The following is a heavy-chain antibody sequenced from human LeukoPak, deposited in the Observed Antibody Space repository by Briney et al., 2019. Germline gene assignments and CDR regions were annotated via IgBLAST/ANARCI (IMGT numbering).Heavy chain of an antibody. D-gene: IGHD3-22*01. V-gene: IGHV3-74*01. CDR3: AGDHEAYYDSSGYDY. CDR1: GFTFSSYW. CDR2: INSDGSST. J-gene: IGHJ4*02. Sequence: GGSLRLSCAASGFTFSSYWMHWVRQAPGKGLVWVSRINSDGSSTSYADSVKGRFTISRDNAKNTLYLQMNSLRAEDTAVYYCAGDHEAYYDSSGYDYWGQGTLVTVSS.